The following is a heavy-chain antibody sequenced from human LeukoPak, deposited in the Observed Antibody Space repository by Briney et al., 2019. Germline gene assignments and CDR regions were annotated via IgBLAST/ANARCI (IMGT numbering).Heavy chain of an antibody. Sequence: SETLSRTCAVYGGPFSNYNWTWIRQPPGKGLEWIGEINHSGSTNYNPSLKSRVTISVDTSKNQFSLKLSSVSAADTAVYYCARGAVRKDAFGFWGQGTMVTVSS. V-gene: IGHV4-34*01. CDR1: GGPFSNYN. CDR3: ARGAVRKDAFGF. CDR2: INHSGST. J-gene: IGHJ3*01. D-gene: IGHD4-11*01.